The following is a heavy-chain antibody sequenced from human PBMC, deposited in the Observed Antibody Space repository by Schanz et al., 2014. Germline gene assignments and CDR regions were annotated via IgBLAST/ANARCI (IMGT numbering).Heavy chain of an antibody. CDR3: ARTGYDPSLTH. D-gene: IGHD5-12*01. CDR1: GDTFRSYT. CDR2: IIPITGIT. J-gene: IGHJ4*02. V-gene: IGHV1-69*02. Sequence: QVQLVQSGAEVKKPGSSVTVSCKASGDTFRSYTINWVRHAPGQGLEWMGRIIPITGITNYAQKFQGRVTFTADKSTSTAFLEVNSLRSEDTAVYYCARTGYDPSLTHWGQGTPVTVSS.